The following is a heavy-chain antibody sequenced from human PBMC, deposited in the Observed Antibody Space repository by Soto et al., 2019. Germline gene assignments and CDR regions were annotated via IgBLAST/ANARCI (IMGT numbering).Heavy chain of an antibody. D-gene: IGHD3-9*01. CDR1: GIIFRNYA. Sequence: GGSLTLSSATSGIIFRNYAMGWDSQARGEGLEWVSAISGSGDSTYYADSVQGRFTIPRDKSKNTLYLQMNSLRVEDTAIFYCAKKAEKHFDWMFYADSWGQGTLVTVSS. CDR2: ISGSGDST. J-gene: IGHJ4*02. CDR3: AKKAEKHFDWMFYADS. V-gene: IGHV3-23*01.